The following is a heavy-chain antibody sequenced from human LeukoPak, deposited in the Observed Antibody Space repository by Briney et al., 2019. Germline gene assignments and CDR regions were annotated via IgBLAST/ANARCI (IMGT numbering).Heavy chain of an antibody. V-gene: IGHV4-34*01. CDR1: GGSFSGYY. CDR3: ARPIGYSYGYGY. J-gene: IGHJ4*02. CDR2: INHSGST. Sequence: SETLSPTCAVYGGSFSGYYWSWIRQPPGKGLEWIGEINHSGSTNYNPSLKSRVTISVDTSKNQFSLKLSSVTAADTAVYYCARPIGYSYGYGYWGQGTLVTVSS. D-gene: IGHD5-18*01.